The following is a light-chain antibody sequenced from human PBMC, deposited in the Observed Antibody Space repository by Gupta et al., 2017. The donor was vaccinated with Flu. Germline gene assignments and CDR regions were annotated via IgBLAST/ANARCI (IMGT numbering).Light chain of an antibody. CDR3: QQNNNWPPWT. J-gene: IGKJ1*01. CDR2: GAS. V-gene: IGKV3-15*01. CDR1: QSVSSS. Sequence: EIVMTQSPATLSVSPGERATLSCRASQSVSSSLAWFQQKPGQAPRLLIYGASTRDTGIPARFSGNGYGTEFTLTISSRQSEDSAVYYCQQNNNWPPWTFGQGTKVEIK.